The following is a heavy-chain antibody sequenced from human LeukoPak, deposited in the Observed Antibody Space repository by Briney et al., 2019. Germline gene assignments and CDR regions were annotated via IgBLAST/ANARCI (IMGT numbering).Heavy chain of an antibody. J-gene: IGHJ4*02. CDR1: GFTFSSDW. V-gene: IGHV3-74*01. Sequence: GGSLRLSCAASGFTFSSDWMHWVRQAPGKGLVWVSRINSDGSSTSYADSVKGRFTISRDNAKNTLYLQMNSLRAEDTAVYYCAREGEYYDSSGYSAAIDYWGQGTLVTVSS. CDR2: INSDGSST. D-gene: IGHD3-22*01. CDR3: AREGEYYDSSGYSAAIDY.